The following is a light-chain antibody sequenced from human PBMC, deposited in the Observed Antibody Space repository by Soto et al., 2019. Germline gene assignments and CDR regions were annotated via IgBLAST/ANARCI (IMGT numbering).Light chain of an antibody. Sequence: DIVMTQSPDSLAVSLGERATINCKSSQSVLYSPNNKNYVAWYQQKPGQPPKLLVYWASTRESGVPDRFSGSGSGTDFTLTIGSLQAEDVAVYYCQQYHSAPQTFGQGTRVEIK. J-gene: IGKJ1*01. CDR3: QQYHSAPQT. CDR2: WAS. CDR1: QSVLYSPNNKNY. V-gene: IGKV4-1*01.